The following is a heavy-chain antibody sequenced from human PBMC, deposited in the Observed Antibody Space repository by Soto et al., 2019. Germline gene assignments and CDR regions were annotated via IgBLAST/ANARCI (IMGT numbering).Heavy chain of an antibody. Sequence: PWGSLRLSCAASGFTFIDYSMNLFRQAPGKGLEWVSYISSTSNTIHYADSVKGRFTISRDNAKNSLDLQMNSLRDEDTAVYYCARGRFSSTSYGMDVWGQGTTVTVSS. V-gene: IGHV3-48*02. J-gene: IGHJ6*02. CDR1: GFTFIDYS. CDR2: ISSTSNTI. CDR3: ARGRFSSTSYGMDV. D-gene: IGHD2-21*01.